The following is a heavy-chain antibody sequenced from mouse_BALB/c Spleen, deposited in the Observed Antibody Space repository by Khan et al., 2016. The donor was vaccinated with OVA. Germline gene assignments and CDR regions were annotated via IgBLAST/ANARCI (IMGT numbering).Heavy chain of an antibody. CDR1: GYTFSSYW. CDR3: ASGGGYSPY. D-gene: IGHD2-3*01. Sequence: VQLQESGAELMKPGASVKISCKATGYTFSSYWIEWVKQRPGHGLEWIGEIFPGSGITNYNERFKDKATFTADTSSNTVYMQLSSLTSEDSAVYYCASGGGYSPYWGQGTLVTVSA. CDR2: IFPGSGIT. V-gene: IGHV1-9*01. J-gene: IGHJ3*01.